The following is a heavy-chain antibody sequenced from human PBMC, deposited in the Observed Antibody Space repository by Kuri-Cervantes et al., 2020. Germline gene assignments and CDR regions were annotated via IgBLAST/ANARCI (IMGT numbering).Heavy chain of an antibody. Sequence: GESLKISCAASGFTFRNFWMGWVRQAPGKGLEWVANIKVDGSEEYYVDSVKGRFTISRDNAKNSLYLQMNSLRAEDTAVYYCVKGGTQDLDYWGQGTLVTVSS. V-gene: IGHV3-7*01. J-gene: IGHJ4*02. D-gene: IGHD3-16*01. CDR1: GFTFRNFW. CDR2: IKVDGSEE. CDR3: VKGGTQDLDY.